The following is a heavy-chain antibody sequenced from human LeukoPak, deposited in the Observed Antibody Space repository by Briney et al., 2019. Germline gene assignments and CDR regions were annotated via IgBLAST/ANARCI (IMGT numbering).Heavy chain of an antibody. CDR3: ANALGM. V-gene: IGHV3-23*01. Sequence: PGGSLRLSCAASGFIFSSYGMCWVRQAPGKGLEWVSGISGLAATSTYYADSAKGRFTISRDNYKNTVYLQMNSLTVEDTAVYYCANALGMWGRGTLVSVSS. CDR1: GFIFSSYG. D-gene: IGHD7-27*01. J-gene: IGHJ2*01. CDR2: ISGLAATST.